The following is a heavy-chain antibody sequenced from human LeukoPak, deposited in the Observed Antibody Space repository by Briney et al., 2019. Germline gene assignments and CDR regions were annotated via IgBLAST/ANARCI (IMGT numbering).Heavy chain of an antibody. D-gene: IGHD3-10*01. CDR1: GGSISSSSYY. CDR3: ARLAMVRGLDI. J-gene: IGHJ3*02. CDR2: IFYSGST. Sequence: SETLSLTCTVPGGSISSSSYYWGWIRQPPGKGLEWIGSIFYSGSTYYNPSLKSRVTISVDTSKNQFSLKLSSVTAADTAVYYCARLAMVRGLDIWGQGTMVIVSS. V-gene: IGHV4-39*01.